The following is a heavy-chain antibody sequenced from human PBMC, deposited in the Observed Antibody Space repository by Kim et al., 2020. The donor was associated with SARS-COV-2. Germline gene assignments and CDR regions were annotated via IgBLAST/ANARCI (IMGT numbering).Heavy chain of an antibody. J-gene: IGHJ5*02. V-gene: IGHV4-39*01. Sequence: SETLSLTCTVSGGSISSSCYYWGWIRQPPGKGLEWIGSFYYSGSTYYNPSLKSRVTISVDTTKNQFSLKLSSVTAADTAVYYCASHGGGLTSFTPAHWFDPWGQGTLVTVSP. CDR2: FYYSGST. D-gene: IGHD3-3*01. CDR3: ASHGGGLTSFTPAHWFDP. CDR1: GGSISSSCYY.